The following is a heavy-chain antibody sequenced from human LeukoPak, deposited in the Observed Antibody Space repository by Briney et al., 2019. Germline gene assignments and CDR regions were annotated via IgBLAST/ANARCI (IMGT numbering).Heavy chain of an antibody. CDR3: AKLKVLTAAAPRGYFDY. CDR1: GFTFSSYA. CDR2: IGTSGAST. V-gene: IGHV3-23*01. Sequence: AGGSLRLSCAASGFTFSSYAMSWVRQAPGKGLEWVSAIGTSGASTYSADSVKGRFTISRDNSKNMLYLQMNSLTAEDTAVYYCAKLKVLTAAAPRGYFDYWGQGTLVTVSS. J-gene: IGHJ4*02. D-gene: IGHD6-13*01.